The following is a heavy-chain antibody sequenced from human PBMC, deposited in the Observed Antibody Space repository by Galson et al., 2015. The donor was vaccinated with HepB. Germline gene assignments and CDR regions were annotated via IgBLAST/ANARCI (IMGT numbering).Heavy chain of an antibody. J-gene: IGHJ6*02. CDR1: GYTFTSYY. CDR3: ARSFTPEITIFGVVITYYYYGMDV. CDR2: INPSGGST. Sequence: SVKVSCKASGYTFTSYYMHWVRQAPGQGLKWMGIINPSGGSTSYAQKFQGRVTMTRDTSTSTVYMELSSLRSEDTAVYYCARSFTPEITIFGVVITYYYYGMDVWGQGTTVTVSS. D-gene: IGHD3-3*01. V-gene: IGHV1-46*01.